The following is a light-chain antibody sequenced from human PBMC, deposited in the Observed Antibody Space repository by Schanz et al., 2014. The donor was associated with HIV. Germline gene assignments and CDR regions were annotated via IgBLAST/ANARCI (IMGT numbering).Light chain of an antibody. V-gene: IGKV3-20*01. J-gene: IGKJ2*01. CDR2: GAS. CDR3: QQDYNFPYT. CDR1: QSVKSNF. Sequence: EIVLTQSPGTLSLSPGERGTLSCRASQSVKSNFIGWYQQKPGQAPRLLIFGASNRATGIPDRFSGGVSGTDFTLTISRVEPEDFAVYYCQQDYNFPYTFGQGTKLEIK.